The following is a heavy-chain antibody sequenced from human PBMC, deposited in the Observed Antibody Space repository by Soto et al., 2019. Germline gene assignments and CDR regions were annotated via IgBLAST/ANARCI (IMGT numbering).Heavy chain of an antibody. V-gene: IGHV3-73*02. D-gene: IGHD2-15*01. CDR2: IRSKANDYAT. J-gene: IGHJ1*01. CDR1: GFTFSGST. CDR3: TGGYCTGGTCYSGYFQH. Sequence: EVQLVQSGGGLVQPGGSLKLSCAASGFTFSGSTVHWVRQASGEGLQWVGRIRSKANDYATTDIASVKGRFTISRDDSNNTEYLQMSALKTEDTAVYYCTGGYCTGGTCYSGYFQHWGQGALVTVSS.